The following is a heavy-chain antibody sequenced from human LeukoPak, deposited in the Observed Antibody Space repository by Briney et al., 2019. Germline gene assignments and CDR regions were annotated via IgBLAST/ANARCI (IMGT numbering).Heavy chain of an antibody. J-gene: IGHJ5*02. D-gene: IGHD3-10*01. CDR1: GYTFTSYA. V-gene: IGHV1-3*03. Sequence: ASVKVSCKASGYTFTSYAMHWVRQAPGQRLEWMGWINAGNGNTKYSQEFQGRVTITRDTSASTAYMELSSLRSEDMAVYYCARESGYYGSGGNWFDPWGQGTLVTVSS. CDR2: INAGNGNT. CDR3: ARESGYYGSGGNWFDP.